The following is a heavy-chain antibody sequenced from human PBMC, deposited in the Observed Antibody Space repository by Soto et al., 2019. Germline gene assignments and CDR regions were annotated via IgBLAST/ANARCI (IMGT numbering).Heavy chain of an antibody. CDR1: GYSISSGFH. J-gene: IGHJ4*02. CDR2: IYRSGSA. V-gene: IGHV4-38-2*02. Sequence: SETLYLTCAVSGYSISSGFHWGWIRQPPGKGLEWIGSIYRSGSAYYNPSLESRVTMSVDTSKNQFSLKLTSVTAADTAVYYCARESSMVNDYWGQGTLVTVS. D-gene: IGHD5-18*01. CDR3: ARESSMVNDY.